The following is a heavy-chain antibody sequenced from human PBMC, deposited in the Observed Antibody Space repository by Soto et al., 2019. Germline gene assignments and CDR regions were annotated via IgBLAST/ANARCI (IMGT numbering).Heavy chain of an antibody. CDR3: AGVPAFFGY. V-gene: IGHV3-23*01. CDR1: GFNFSSYA. Sequence: EVQLLESGGGLVQPGGSLRLSCAASGFNFSSYAMSWVRQAPGKGLEWVSRISASGGSTYYADSVKGRFTISRDNSKNTLSLQMNSLRGDDTAVYYCAGVPAFFGYWGQGTLVTVSS. D-gene: IGHD3-3*01. J-gene: IGHJ4*02. CDR2: ISASGGST.